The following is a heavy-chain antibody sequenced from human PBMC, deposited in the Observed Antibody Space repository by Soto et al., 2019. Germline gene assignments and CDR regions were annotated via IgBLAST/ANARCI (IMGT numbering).Heavy chain of an antibody. V-gene: IGHV5-51*01. CDR2: MSPGNSDI. CDR3: ARLRRTSASSDF. CDR1: GYTFNPYW. Sequence: GESLKISCRGFGYTFNPYWIGWVRQMPGKGLEWMGVMSPGNSDIRYSPAFQGQVSISADTSISTAYLQWSSLKTSDSGMYYCARLRRTSASSDFWGPGTLVTLS. D-gene: IGHD2-15*01. J-gene: IGHJ4*02.